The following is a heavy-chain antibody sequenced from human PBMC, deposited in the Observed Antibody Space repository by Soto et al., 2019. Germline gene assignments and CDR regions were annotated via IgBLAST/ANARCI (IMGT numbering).Heavy chain of an antibody. Sequence: ASLNISCTACGFVVTDYYMSWVRQAPGKGLEWVAVFLIGGDTHYGESVKGRFTISRDNSKKTLYLQMDSLRAEDTAVYYCAREPLWSGPLPLDAFDLWGQGTMVTVSS. CDR3: AREPLWSGPLPLDAFDL. D-gene: IGHD3-3*01. J-gene: IGHJ3*01. CDR1: GFVVTDYY. CDR2: FLIGGDT. V-gene: IGHV3-53*01.